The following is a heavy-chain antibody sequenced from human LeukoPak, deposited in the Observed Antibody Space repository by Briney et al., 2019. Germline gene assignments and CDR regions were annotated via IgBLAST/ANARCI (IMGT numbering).Heavy chain of an antibody. D-gene: IGHD2-2*01. V-gene: IGHV4-39*01. J-gene: IGHJ5*02. CDR1: GGSISSSSYY. Sequence: PSETLSLTCTVSGGSISSSSYYWGWIRQPPGTGLEWIGSIYYSGSTYYNPSLKSRVTISVDTSKNQFSLKLSSVTAADTAVYYCALGSSSSTGFDHWGQGTLVTVSS. CDR2: IYYSGST. CDR3: ALGSSSSTGFDH.